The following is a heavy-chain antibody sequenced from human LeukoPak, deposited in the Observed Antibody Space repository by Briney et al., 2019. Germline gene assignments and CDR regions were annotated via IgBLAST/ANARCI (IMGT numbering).Heavy chain of an antibody. D-gene: IGHD1-26*01. CDR3: ARDFSHYWWELGEYYFDY. V-gene: IGHV3-23*01. J-gene: IGHJ4*02. Sequence: GGSLRLSCAASGFTFSSYAMSWVRQAPGKGLEWVSAISGSGGSTYYADSVKGRFTISRDNSKNTLYLQMNSLRAEDTAVYYCARDFSHYWWELGEYYFDYWGQGTLVTVSS. CDR2: ISGSGGST. CDR1: GFTFSSYA.